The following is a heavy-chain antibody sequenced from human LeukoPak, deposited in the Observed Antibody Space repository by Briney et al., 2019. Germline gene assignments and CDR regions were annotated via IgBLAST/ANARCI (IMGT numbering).Heavy chain of an antibody. D-gene: IGHD2-15*01. J-gene: IGHJ6*03. V-gene: IGHV1-18*01. CDR2: ISAYNGNT. CDR3: AMYGDIGAYYYYYMDV. Sequence: GASVKVSCKASGYTFTSYGISWVRQAPGQGLEWMGWISAYNGNTNYAQKLQGRVTMTTDTSTSTAYMELRSLRSDDTAVYYCAMYGDIGAYYYYYMDVWGKGTTVTVSS. CDR1: GYTFTSYG.